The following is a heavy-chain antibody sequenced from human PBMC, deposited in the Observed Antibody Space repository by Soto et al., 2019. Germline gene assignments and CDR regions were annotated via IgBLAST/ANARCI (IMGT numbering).Heavy chain of an antibody. D-gene: IGHD1-26*01. CDR2: IYPGDSDT. CDR3: ARHRGEWQQPTPIDY. CDR1: GYSFTSYW. Sequence: EVQLVQSGAEVKKPGESLKISCKGSGYSFTSYWIGWVRQMPGKGLEWMGIIYPGDSDTRYSPSFQGQVTISADKSISTAYLQWSSLKASHTAMYYCARHRGEWQQPTPIDYWGQGTLVTVSS. J-gene: IGHJ4*02. V-gene: IGHV5-51*01.